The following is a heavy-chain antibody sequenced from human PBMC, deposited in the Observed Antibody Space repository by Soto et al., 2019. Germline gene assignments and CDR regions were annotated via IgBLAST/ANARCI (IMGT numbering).Heavy chain of an antibody. Sequence: GGSLRLSCAASGFTFSSYGMHWVRQAPGKGLEWVAVISYDGSNKYYADSVKGRFTISRDNSKNTLYLQMNSLRAEDTAVYYCAKDVLRFLEWLAFYGMDVWGQGTTVTISS. CDR2: ISYDGSNK. D-gene: IGHD3-3*01. V-gene: IGHV3-30*18. J-gene: IGHJ6*01. CDR1: GFTFSSYG. CDR3: AKDVLRFLEWLAFYGMDV.